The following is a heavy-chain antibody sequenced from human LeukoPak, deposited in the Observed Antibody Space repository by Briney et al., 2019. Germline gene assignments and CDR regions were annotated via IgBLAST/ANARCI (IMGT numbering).Heavy chain of an antibody. CDR1: GFTFSSHE. V-gene: IGHV3-48*03. J-gene: IGHJ4*02. CDR2: ISSSGSTI. Sequence: PGGSLRLSCAAAGFTFSSHEINWARQAPGKWLEWVSYISSSGSTIYYADSVKGRFTISRDNAKNSLYLQMNSLRAEDTAVYYCARGPPFLYWGQGTLVTVSS. CDR3: ARGPPFLY.